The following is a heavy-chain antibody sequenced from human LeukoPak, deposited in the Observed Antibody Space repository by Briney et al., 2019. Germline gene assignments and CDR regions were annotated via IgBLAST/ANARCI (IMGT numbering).Heavy chain of an antibody. Sequence: GASVKGSCKASGYTFTRYGISWVRQAPGQGLEWMGWISAYKGNTNYAQKLQGRVTMTTETSTSTAYMALRSLRSDATAVYYCARDPGYRDFDYWGQGTLVTVSS. D-gene: IGHD1-1*01. V-gene: IGHV1-18*01. CDR1: GYTFTRYG. J-gene: IGHJ4*02. CDR2: ISAYKGNT. CDR3: ARDPGYRDFDY.